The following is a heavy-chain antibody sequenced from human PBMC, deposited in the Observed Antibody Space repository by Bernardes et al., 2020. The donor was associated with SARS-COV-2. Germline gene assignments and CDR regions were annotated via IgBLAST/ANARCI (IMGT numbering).Heavy chain of an antibody. CDR2: IRSKAYGGTT. Sequence: GGSLRLSCTSSGFPFSDFAMCWFRQAPGSVLAWVGFIRSKAYGGTTEYAASVKGRFTISRDDSKSIAYLQMNSLKTEDTAVYYCTRDRGTVDYWGQGTLVTVSS. CDR1: GFPFSDFA. V-gene: IGHV3-49*03. J-gene: IGHJ4*02. D-gene: IGHD2-15*01. CDR3: TRDRGTVDY.